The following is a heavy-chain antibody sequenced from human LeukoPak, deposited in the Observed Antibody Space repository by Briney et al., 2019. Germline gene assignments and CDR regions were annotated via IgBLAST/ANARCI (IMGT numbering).Heavy chain of an antibody. CDR1: GFTFSGSA. J-gene: IGHJ4*02. CDR2: IRSKANSYAT. D-gene: IGHD2-2*01. Sequence: GGSLRLSCAASGFTFSGSAMHWVRQASGKGLEWVGRIRSKANSYATAYAASVKGRFTISRDDSKNTAYLQMNSLKTEDTAVYHCTRLAYCSSTSCYGSDYWGQGTLVTVSS. CDR3: TRLAYCSSTSCYGSDY. V-gene: IGHV3-73*01.